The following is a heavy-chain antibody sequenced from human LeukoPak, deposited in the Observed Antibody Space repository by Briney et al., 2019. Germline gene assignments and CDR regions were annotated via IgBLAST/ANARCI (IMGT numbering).Heavy chain of an antibody. CDR2: INPNSGGT. CDR1: GYTFTGYY. V-gene: IGHV1-2*02. CDR3: ARDYVVVTAIRIARGVWFDP. Sequence: GASVKVSCKASGYTFTGYYMHWVRQAPGQGLEWMGWINPNSGGTNYAQKFQGRVTMTRDTSISTAYMELSRLRSDDTAVYYCARDYVVVTAIRIARGVWFDPWGQGTLVTVSS. D-gene: IGHD2-21*02. J-gene: IGHJ5*02.